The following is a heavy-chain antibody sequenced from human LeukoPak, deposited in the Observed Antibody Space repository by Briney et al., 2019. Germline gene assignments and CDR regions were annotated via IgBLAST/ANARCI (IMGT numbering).Heavy chain of an antibody. CDR1: GFTFSNAW. CDR2: IKSKTDGGTT. D-gene: IGHD3-22*01. Sequence: GGSLRLSCAASGFTFSNAWMSWVRQAPGKGLEWVGRIKSKTDGGTTDYAAPVKGRSTISRDDSKNTLYLQMNSLKTEDTAVYYCIGDSSGYSVYWGQGTLVTVSS. CDR3: IGDSSGYSVY. V-gene: IGHV3-15*01. J-gene: IGHJ4*02.